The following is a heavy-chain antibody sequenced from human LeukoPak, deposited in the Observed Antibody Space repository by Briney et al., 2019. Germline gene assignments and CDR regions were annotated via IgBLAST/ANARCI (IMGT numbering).Heavy chain of an antibody. CDR2: INHSGST. Sequence: SETLSLTCAVYGGSFSGYYWSWIRQPPGKGLEWMGEINHSGSTNYNPSLKSRVTISVDTSKNQFSLKLSSVTAADTAVYYCARGRYCSSTSCYDFQHWGQGTLVTVSS. CDR3: ARGRYCSSTSCYDFQH. CDR1: GGSFSGYY. V-gene: IGHV4-34*01. J-gene: IGHJ1*01. D-gene: IGHD2-2*01.